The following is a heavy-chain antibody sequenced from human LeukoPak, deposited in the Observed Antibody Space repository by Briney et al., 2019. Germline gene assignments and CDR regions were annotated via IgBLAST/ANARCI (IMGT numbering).Heavy chain of an antibody. Sequence: GGSLRLSCAASGFTFSSYSMNWARQAPGKGLEWVLYISSSSSTIYYADSVKGRFTISRDNSKNTLYLQMNSLRAEDTAVYYCATYSGSYLGLVDYXGQGTLXTVSS. V-gene: IGHV3-48*01. CDR3: ATYSGSYLGLVDY. CDR1: GFTFSSYS. CDR2: ISSSSSTI. D-gene: IGHD1-26*01. J-gene: IGHJ4*02.